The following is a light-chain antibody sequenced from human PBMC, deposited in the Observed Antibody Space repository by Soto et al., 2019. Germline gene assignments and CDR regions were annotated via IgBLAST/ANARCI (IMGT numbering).Light chain of an antibody. CDR1: QSISSW. J-gene: IGKJ1*01. CDR2: KAS. V-gene: IGKV1-5*03. Sequence: DIQMTQSPSTLSASVGDRVTITCRASQSISSWLAWYQQKPGKAPKLLIYKASSLESGVPSRFSGSGSGTEFTLTISSLHPDDVATYYCQQYNSFRTFGQRTKVEIK. CDR3: QQYNSFRT.